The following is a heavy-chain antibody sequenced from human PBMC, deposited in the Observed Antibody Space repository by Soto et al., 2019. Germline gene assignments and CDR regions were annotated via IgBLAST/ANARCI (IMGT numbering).Heavy chain of an antibody. CDR1: GGTFSSYA. CDR2: IIPMFGTA. D-gene: IGHD2-21*02. V-gene: IGHV1-69*13. Sequence: ASVKVSCKTSGGTFSSYAISWVRQAPGQGLEWMGGIIPMFGTANYAQKFQGRVTITADESTSTAYMELSSLRSEDTAVYYCARSIVVVTALDYWGQGTLVTVSS. J-gene: IGHJ4*02. CDR3: ARSIVVVTALDY.